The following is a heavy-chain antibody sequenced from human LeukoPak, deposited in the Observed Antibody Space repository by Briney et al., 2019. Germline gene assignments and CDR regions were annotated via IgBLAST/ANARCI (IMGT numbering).Heavy chain of an antibody. V-gene: IGHV3-23*01. CDR3: AKAGLYYDSSGYYDEYYFDY. CDR1: GFTFSSSA. J-gene: IGHJ4*02. Sequence: GGSLRLSCAASGFTFSSSAMTWVRQAPGKGLEWVSAISGTGGSTYYADSVKGRVTISRDNSKNTVYLQVNSLRAEDTAVYYCAKAGLYYDSSGYYDEYYFDYWGQGTLVTVSS. D-gene: IGHD3-22*01. CDR2: ISGTGGST.